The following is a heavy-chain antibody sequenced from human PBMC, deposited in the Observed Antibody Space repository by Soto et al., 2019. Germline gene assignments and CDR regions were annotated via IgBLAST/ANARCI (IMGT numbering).Heavy chain of an antibody. D-gene: IGHD2-15*01. Sequence: PGESLKISCKGSGYSFTSYWICWVRQMPGKGLEWMGIIYPGDSDTRYSPSFQGQVTISADKSISTAYLQWSSLKASDTAMYYCARQAANSYNWFDPWGQGPLVTVSS. J-gene: IGHJ5*02. CDR2: IYPGDSDT. CDR3: ARQAANSYNWFDP. CDR1: GYSFTSYW. V-gene: IGHV5-51*01.